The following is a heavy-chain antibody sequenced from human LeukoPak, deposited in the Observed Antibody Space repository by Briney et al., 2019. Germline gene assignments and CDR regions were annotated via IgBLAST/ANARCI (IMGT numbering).Heavy chain of an antibody. V-gene: IGHV3-48*03. J-gene: IGHJ6*04. CDR3: ARDGGASNSRLYYYYYGMDV. D-gene: IGHD1-26*01. Sequence: PGGSLRLSCAASGFTFSSYEMNWVRQAPGKGLEWVSYISSNGSTIYYADSVKGRFTISRDNAKNSLYLQMNSLRAEDTAVYYCARDGGASNSRLYYYYYGMDVWGKGTTVTVSS. CDR2: ISSNGSTI. CDR1: GFTFSSYE.